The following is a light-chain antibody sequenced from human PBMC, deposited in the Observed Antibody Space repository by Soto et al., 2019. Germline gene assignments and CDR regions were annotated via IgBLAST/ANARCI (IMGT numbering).Light chain of an antibody. Sequence: EIVLTQSPATLSLSPGERATLSCRASQSVSSYLAWYQQKPGQAPRLLIYDASNRATGIPARFSGSGSGTDFTLTISSPEPEYFAVYYCQQRSNWPLTFGGGTKVEIK. CDR1: QSVSSY. V-gene: IGKV3-11*01. CDR3: QQRSNWPLT. CDR2: DAS. J-gene: IGKJ4*01.